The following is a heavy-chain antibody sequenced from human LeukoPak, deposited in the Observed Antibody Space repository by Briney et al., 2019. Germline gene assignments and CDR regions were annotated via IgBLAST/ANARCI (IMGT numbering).Heavy chain of an antibody. V-gene: IGHV1-18*01. J-gene: IGHJ4*02. D-gene: IGHD4-11*01. Sequence: ASVKVSCKASGYTFTSYGIIWVRQAPGQGLQWMGWISPHNGKTNYAQNLQGRVTMTTDTSTNTVYLELRSLTSDDTAVYYCARAGTTLLLDYWGQGTLVTVSS. CDR2: ISPHNGKT. CDR1: GYTFTSYG. CDR3: ARAGTTLLLDY.